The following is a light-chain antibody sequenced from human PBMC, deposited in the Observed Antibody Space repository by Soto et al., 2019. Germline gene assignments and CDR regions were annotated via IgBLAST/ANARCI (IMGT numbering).Light chain of an antibody. CDR3: SSYTSSSTILYV. CDR1: SSDVGGYNY. V-gene: IGLV2-14*01. Sequence: QSALTQPASVSGSPGQSITISCTGTSSDVGGYNYVSWYQQHPGKAPKLMIYDVSNRPSGVSNRFSGSKSGNTASLTISGLQAEAEADYYCSSYTSSSTILYVFGTGTKVTVL. J-gene: IGLJ1*01. CDR2: DVS.